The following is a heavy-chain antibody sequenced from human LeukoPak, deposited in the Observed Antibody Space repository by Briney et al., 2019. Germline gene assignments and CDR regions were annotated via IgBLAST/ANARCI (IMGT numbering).Heavy chain of an antibody. J-gene: IGHJ5*02. CDR2: ISSNGGST. CDR3: ARVARSWLLFGWFDP. Sequence: GGSLRLSCAASGFTFSNYAIHWVRQAPGKGLEYVSAISSNGGSTYYANSVKGRFTISRDNSKNTLYLQMGSLRAEDMAVYYCARVARSWLLFGWFDPWRQGTLVTVSS. D-gene: IGHD3-3*01. CDR1: GFTFSNYA. V-gene: IGHV3-64*01.